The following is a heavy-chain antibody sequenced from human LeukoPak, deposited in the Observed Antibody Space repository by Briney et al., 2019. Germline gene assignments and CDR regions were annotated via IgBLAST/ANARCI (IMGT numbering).Heavy chain of an antibody. J-gene: IGHJ4*02. CDR1: GGSISSYY. CDR3: ARDPLGSSGYYLDY. D-gene: IGHD3-22*01. CDR2: IYTSGST. Sequence: WETLSLTCTVSGGSISSYYWSWIRQPAGKGLEWIWRIYTSGSTNYYPSLKSRVAMSVDTSKNQLSLKLSSVTAADTAVYSCARDPLGSSGYYLDYWGQGTLVTVSS. V-gene: IGHV4-4*07.